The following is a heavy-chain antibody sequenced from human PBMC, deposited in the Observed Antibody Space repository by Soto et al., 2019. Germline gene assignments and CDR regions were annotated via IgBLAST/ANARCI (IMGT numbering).Heavy chain of an antibody. V-gene: IGHV4-59*01. CDR3: ARDEVGESSGYLQHPDAFDI. Sequence: LQTLPLTCTVSGGSISSYYWSWIRQPPGKGLEWIGYIYYSGSTNYNPSLKSRVTISVDTSRNQFSLKLSSVTAADTAVYYCARDEVGESSGYLQHPDAFDIWGQGTMVTVSS. D-gene: IGHD3-22*01. CDR2: IYYSGST. CDR1: GGSISSYY. J-gene: IGHJ3*02.